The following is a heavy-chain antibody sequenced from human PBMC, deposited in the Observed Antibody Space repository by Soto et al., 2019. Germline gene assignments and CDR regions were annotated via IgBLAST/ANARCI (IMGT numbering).Heavy chain of an antibody. D-gene: IGHD3-3*01. CDR3: ARETSWSGFFED. J-gene: IGHJ4*02. V-gene: IGHV4-59*01. CDR1: GGSISRYY. CDR2: IYNSGST. Sequence: QVQLQESGPGLVKPSETLSLTCSVSGGSISRYYWSWIRQPPGKGLEWIGYIYNSGSTNYNPSLKGRVTISADTSKNQFSLKLSSVTGADTAVYYCARETSWSGFFEDWGQGTLVTVSA.